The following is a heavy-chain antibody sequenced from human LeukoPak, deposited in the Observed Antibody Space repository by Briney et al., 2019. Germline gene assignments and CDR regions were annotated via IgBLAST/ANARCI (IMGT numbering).Heavy chain of an antibody. CDR2: IYTSGST. Sequence: SETLSLTCTVSGGSISSGSYYWSWIRQPAGKGLEWIGRIYTSGSTNYNPSLNSRVTISVDTSKNQFSLKLNSVTAADTAVYYCARGYYYGSGTYYKTWGLGTLVTVSS. CDR1: GGSISSGSYY. V-gene: IGHV4-61*02. J-gene: IGHJ5*02. CDR3: ARGYYYGSGTYYKT. D-gene: IGHD3-10*01.